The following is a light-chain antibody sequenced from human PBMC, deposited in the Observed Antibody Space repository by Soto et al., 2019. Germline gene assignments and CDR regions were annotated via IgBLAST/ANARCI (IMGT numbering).Light chain of an antibody. V-gene: IGLV3-21*02. CDR3: HVWDSSSGHHV. CDR1: NVGSKS. Sequence: SYELTQPPSVSVAPGQTAIITCGGSNVGSKSVHWYQQKAGQAPVLVLYEDSARPSGIPDRFSGSDSGNTATLTISRVEAGDEADYYCHVWDSSSGHHVFGAGTKLTVL. CDR2: EDS. J-gene: IGLJ1*01.